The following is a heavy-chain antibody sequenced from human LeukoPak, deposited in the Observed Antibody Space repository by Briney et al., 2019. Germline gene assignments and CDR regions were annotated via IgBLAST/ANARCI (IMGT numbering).Heavy chain of an antibody. CDR1: GFTFTNYW. Sequence: GGSPKISCQASGFTFTNYWIAWVRQMPGKGLEWMGIVHAGDSDARYSPSFQDQVTMSADKSISTAYLQWNSLRASDSAMYFCARFGYSTSLDFYLDVWGRGTLVAVSS. V-gene: IGHV5-51*01. J-gene: IGHJ2*01. CDR2: VHAGDSDA. CDR3: ARFGYSTSLDFYLDV. D-gene: IGHD6-13*01.